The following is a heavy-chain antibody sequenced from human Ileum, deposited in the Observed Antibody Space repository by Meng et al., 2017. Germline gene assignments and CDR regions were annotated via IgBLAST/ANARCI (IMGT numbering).Heavy chain of an antibody. CDR2: IHHSGRT. CDR3: VRGPARETHDFDY. D-gene: IGHD1-26*01. J-gene: IGHJ4*02. Sequence: QGHLNQWGQGLFKPSETLSLPCAVFGGSLNDYYWSWVRQAPGKGLEWIGQIHHSGRTNYKSSLERRVTISVDTSKSQFSLKLTSVTAADTAMYYCVRGPARETHDFDYWGQGALVTVSS. V-gene: IGHV4-34*01. CDR1: GGSLNDYY.